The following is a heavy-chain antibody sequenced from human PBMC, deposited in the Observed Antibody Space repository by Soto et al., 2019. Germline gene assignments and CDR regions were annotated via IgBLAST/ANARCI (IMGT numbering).Heavy chain of an antibody. CDR1: GFAFTSYA. D-gene: IGHD2-15*01. J-gene: IGHJ4*02. V-gene: IGHV3-23*01. Sequence: EVQLLASGGDLVQPGGSLRLSCAASGFAFTSYAMTWVRQAPGKGLEWVSTVSGSGGSTYYAASLKGRFTISRDNSENTIYLQMNSLRAEDTAIYYCAKAGYCSGRGCFSPYAPFDCWGQGTLVTVSS. CDR2: VSGSGGST. CDR3: AKAGYCSGRGCFSPYAPFDC.